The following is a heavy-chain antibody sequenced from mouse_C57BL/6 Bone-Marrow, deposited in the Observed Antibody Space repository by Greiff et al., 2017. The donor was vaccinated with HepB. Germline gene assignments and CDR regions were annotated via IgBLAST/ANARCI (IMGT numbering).Heavy chain of an antibody. CDR1: GYTFTDYE. Sequence: QVQLQQSGAELVRPGASVTLSCKASGYTFTDYEMHWVKQTPVHGLEWIGAIDPETGGTAYNQKFKGKAILTADKSSSTAYMELRRLTSEDSAVYYCRTGTRWYFDVWGTGTTVTVSS. J-gene: IGHJ1*03. D-gene: IGHD4-1*01. V-gene: IGHV1-15*01. CDR3: RTGTRWYFDV. CDR2: IDPETGGT.